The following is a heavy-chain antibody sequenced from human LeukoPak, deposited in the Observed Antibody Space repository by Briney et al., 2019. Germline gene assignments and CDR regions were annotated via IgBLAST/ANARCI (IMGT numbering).Heavy chain of an antibody. CDR2: IYTSGST. D-gene: IGHD3-10*01. CDR3: ARDWYGSGSLDAFDI. Sequence: SKTLSLTCTVSGGSISSYYWSWIRQPAGKGLEWIGHIYTSGSTNYNPSLKSRVTMSVDTSKNQFSLKLSSVTAADTAVYYCARDWYGSGSLDAFDIWGQGTMVTVSS. V-gene: IGHV4-4*07. J-gene: IGHJ3*02. CDR1: GGSISSYY.